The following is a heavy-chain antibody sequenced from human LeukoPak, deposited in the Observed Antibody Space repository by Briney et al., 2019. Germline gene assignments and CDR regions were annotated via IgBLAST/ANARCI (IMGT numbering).Heavy chain of an antibody. CDR2: IYYSGST. CDR3: ARGRDYSHSTNYPRAFDI. Sequence: SETLSLTCTVSGGSISSYYWSWIRQPPGKGLEWIGYIYYSGSTNYNPSLKSRVTISVDTSNNQFSLKLTPVTAADTAVYYCARGRDYSHSTNYPRAFDIWGQGTMVIVSS. V-gene: IGHV4-59*12. J-gene: IGHJ3*02. CDR1: GGSISSYY. D-gene: IGHD2/OR15-2a*01.